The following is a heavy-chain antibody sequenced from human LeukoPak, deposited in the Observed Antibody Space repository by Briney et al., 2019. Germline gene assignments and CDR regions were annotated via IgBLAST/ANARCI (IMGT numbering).Heavy chain of an antibody. J-gene: IGHJ4*02. CDR2: IYYSGST. Sequence: SETLSLTCTVSGGSISSYYWSWIRQPPGKGLEWIGYIYYSGSTNYNPSLKSRVTISVDTSKNQFSLKLSSVTAADTAVYYCARVFQEWFGESSYFDYWGQGTLVTVSS. CDR3: ARVFQEWFGESSYFDY. CDR1: GGSISSYY. V-gene: IGHV4-59*01. D-gene: IGHD3-10*01.